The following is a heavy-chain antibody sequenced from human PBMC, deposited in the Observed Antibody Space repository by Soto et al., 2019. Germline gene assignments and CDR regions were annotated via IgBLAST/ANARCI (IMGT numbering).Heavy chain of an antibody. Sequence: ASVKVSCKASGYTFTSYAMHWVRQAPGQRLEWMGWINAGNGNTKYSQKFQGRVTITRDASASTAYMELSSLRSEDTAVYYCARVVYYYDSSGYSGANWFDPWGQGTLVTVSS. J-gene: IGHJ5*02. V-gene: IGHV1-3*01. CDR2: INAGNGNT. D-gene: IGHD3-22*01. CDR1: GYTFTSYA. CDR3: ARVVYYYDSSGYSGANWFDP.